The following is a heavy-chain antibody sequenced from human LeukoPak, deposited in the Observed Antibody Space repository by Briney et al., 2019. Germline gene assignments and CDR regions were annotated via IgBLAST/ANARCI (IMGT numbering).Heavy chain of an antibody. Sequence: SETLSLTCTVSGGSISSGDYYWSWIRQPPGKGLEWIGYIYYSGSTYYNPSLKSRVTMSVDTSKTQFSLKLSSVTAADTAVYYCARDRGGYGGIDYWGQGTLVTVSS. CDR1: GGSISSGDYY. CDR2: IYYSGST. CDR3: ARDRGGYGGIDY. J-gene: IGHJ4*02. V-gene: IGHV4-31*03. D-gene: IGHD4-23*01.